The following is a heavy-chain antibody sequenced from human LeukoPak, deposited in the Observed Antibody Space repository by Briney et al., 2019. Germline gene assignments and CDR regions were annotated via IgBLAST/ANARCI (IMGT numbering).Heavy chain of an antibody. CDR1: GGSFSGYY. J-gene: IGHJ6*02. Sequence: PSETLSLTCAVYGGSFSGYYWSWIRQPPGKGLEWIGEINHSGSTNYNPSLKRRVTISVDTSKNQFSLKLGSVTAADTAVYYCASRTDCSSTSCYYYYYYGMDVWGQGTTVTVSS. V-gene: IGHV4-34*01. CDR3: ASRTDCSSTSCYYYYYYGMDV. D-gene: IGHD2-2*01. CDR2: INHSGST.